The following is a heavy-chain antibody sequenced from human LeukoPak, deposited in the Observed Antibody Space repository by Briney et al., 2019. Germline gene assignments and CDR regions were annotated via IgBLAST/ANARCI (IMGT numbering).Heavy chain of an antibody. CDR2: IIPIFGTA. CDR1: GGTFSSYA. J-gene: IGHJ6*03. V-gene: IGHV1-69*05. Sequence: SVKVSCKASGGTFSSYAISWVRQAPGQGLEWMGGIIPIFGTANYAQKFQGRVTITTDESTSTAYMELSSLRSEDTAVYYCAKLEGQRLYDYCMDVWGRGTTVTVSS. D-gene: IGHD3-3*01. CDR3: AKLEGQRLYDYCMDV.